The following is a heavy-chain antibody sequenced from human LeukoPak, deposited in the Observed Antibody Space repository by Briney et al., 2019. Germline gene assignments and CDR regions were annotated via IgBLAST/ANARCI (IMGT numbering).Heavy chain of an antibody. CDR2: ISYDGSNK. V-gene: IGHV3-30*18. Sequence: GGSLRLSCAASGFTFSSYGMHWVRQAPGKGLEWVAVISYDGSNKYYADSVKGRFTISRDNSENTLYLQMNSLRAEDTAVYYCAKDKSYGGNRYFDYWGQGTLVTVSS. CDR1: GFTFSSYG. J-gene: IGHJ4*02. CDR3: AKDKSYGGNRYFDY. D-gene: IGHD4-23*01.